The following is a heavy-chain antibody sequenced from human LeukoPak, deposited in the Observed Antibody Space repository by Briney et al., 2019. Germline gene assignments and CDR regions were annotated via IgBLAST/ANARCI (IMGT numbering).Heavy chain of an antibody. CDR3: ARERNDYDFWSGYYKANWFDP. J-gene: IGHJ5*02. CDR2: IYYSGST. Sequence: SETLSLTCTVSGGSIGSYYWSWIRQPPGKGLEWIGYIYYSGSTNYNPSLKSRVTISVDTSKNQFSLKLSSVTAADTAEYYCARERNDYDFWSGYYKANWFDPWGQGTLVTVSS. V-gene: IGHV4-59*01. D-gene: IGHD3-3*01. CDR1: GGSIGSYY.